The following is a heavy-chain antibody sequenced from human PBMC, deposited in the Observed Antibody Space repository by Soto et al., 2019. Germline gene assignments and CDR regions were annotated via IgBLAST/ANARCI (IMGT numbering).Heavy chain of an antibody. D-gene: IGHD3-3*01. Sequence: QRQIQESGPGLVKPSETLSLACTVSGDSIGSDSYYWGWIRQPPGKGLEWIAVIFYSGTTYYNPSLRSRITVSADTSNNQFSLKLKSVTAADTAVYYCPPTIFGVERFFDHWGQGTLVAVSS. CDR1: GDSIGSDSYY. J-gene: IGHJ4*02. V-gene: IGHV4-39*01. CDR3: PPTIFGVERFFDH. CDR2: IFYSGTT.